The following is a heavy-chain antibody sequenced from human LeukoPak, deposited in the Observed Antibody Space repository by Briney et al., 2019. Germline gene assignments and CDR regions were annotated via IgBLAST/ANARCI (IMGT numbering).Heavy chain of an antibody. D-gene: IGHD1-1*01. CDR3: ARGYWNYMDV. CDR1: GYTFTGYY. CDR2: INPNSGGT. Sequence: GASVKVSCKASGYTFTGYYMHWVRQAPGQGLEWMGWINPNSGGTNYAQKFQGRVTMTRDTSISIAYMELSSLRSEDMAVYYCARGYWNYMDVWGKGTTVTVSS. J-gene: IGHJ6*03. V-gene: IGHV1-2*02.